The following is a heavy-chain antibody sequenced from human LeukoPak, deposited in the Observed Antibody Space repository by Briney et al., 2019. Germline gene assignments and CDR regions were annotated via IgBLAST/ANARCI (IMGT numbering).Heavy chain of an antibody. CDR1: GGTFSSYA. CDR2: IIPIFGTA. CDR3: ARGVAARPYYFDY. D-gene: IGHD6-6*01. V-gene: IGHV1-69*05. Sequence: SVKVSCKASGGTFSSYAISWVRQAPGQGLERMGRIIPIFGTANYAQKFQGRVTITTDESTSTAYMELSSLRSEDTAVYYCARGVAARPYYFDYWGQGTLVTVSS. J-gene: IGHJ4*02.